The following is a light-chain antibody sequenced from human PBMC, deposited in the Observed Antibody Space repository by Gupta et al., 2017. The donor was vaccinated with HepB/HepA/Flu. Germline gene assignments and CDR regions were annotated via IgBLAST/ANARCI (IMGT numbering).Light chain of an antibody. V-gene: IGLV2-14*03. CDR2: DVR. CDR3: SSYTSSSTPYV. CDR1: SSDVGPYNY. Sequence: QSALTQPASVSGSPGQSITISCTGTSSDVGPYNYVSWYQQHPGKVPKLMIYDVRNRPSGVSDRFSGSKSGNTASLTISGLQAEDEADYYCSSYTSSSTPYVFGTGTKVTVL. J-gene: IGLJ1*01.